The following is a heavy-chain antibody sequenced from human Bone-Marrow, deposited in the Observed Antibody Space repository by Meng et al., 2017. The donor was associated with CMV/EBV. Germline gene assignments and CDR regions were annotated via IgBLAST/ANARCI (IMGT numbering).Heavy chain of an antibody. CDR1: GFTFSDYY. V-gene: IGHV3-11*01. CDR3: ARDHFWNYYYYGMDV. D-gene: IGHD3-3*02. J-gene: IGHJ6*02. CDR2: ISSSGSTI. Sequence: GESLKISCAASGFTFSDYYMSWIRQAPGKGLEWVSYISSSGSTIYYADSVKGRFTISRDNAKNSLYLQMNSLRAEDTAVYYCARDHFWNYYYYGMDVWGQGTTVTVSS.